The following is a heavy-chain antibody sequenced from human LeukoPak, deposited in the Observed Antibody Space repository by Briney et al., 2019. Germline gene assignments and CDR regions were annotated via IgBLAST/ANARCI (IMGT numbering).Heavy chain of an antibody. Sequence: PGGSLRLSCAASGFTFSSYAMHWVRQAPGKGLEWVAVISYDGSNKYYADSVKGRFTISRDNSKNTLYLQMNSLRAEDTAVYYCARVYYYDSSGYLDAFDIWGQGTMVTVSS. V-gene: IGHV3-30-3*01. CDR1: GFTFSSYA. D-gene: IGHD3-22*01. CDR3: ARVYYYDSSGYLDAFDI. J-gene: IGHJ3*02. CDR2: ISYDGSNK.